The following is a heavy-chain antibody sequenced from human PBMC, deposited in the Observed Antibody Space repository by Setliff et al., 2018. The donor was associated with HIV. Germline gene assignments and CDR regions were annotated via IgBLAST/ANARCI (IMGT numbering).Heavy chain of an antibody. V-gene: IGHV4-38-2*02. Sequence: PSETLSLTCSVSGYSISRNYYWGWIRQSPGKGLEWIASMHGSGNTHYNPSLQSRITISMDTSKNQFSLTLTSVTAADMGVYYCARGRKKTLAVSGTRYFDFWGQGTLVTVSS. J-gene: IGHJ4*02. CDR2: MHGSGNT. CDR1: GYSISRNYY. CDR3: ARGRKKTLAVSGTRYFDF. D-gene: IGHD6-19*01.